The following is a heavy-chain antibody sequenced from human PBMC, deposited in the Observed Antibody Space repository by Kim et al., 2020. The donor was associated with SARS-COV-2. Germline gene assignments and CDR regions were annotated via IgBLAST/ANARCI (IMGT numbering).Heavy chain of an antibody. CDR3: VRCNFDGVFKSQF. V-gene: IGHV4-39*07. J-gene: IGHJ1*01. CDR1: GGSISSSSYY. D-gene: IGHD3-9*01. CDR2: IYNSGKT. Sequence: SETLSLSCTVMGGSISSSSYYWGWIRQSPGKGLEWVGSIYNSGKTYYNPSLESRVSISVDPSTNQFSLKLTSMSAADTAVYYCVRCNFDGVFKSQFWGQGTLVSVSS.